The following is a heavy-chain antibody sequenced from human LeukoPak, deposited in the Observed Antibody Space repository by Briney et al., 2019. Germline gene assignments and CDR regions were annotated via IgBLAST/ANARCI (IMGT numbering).Heavy chain of an antibody. J-gene: IGHJ4*02. CDR1: GFTVSSNF. Sequence: GGSLRLSRAASGFTVSSNFMSWVRQAPGKGLEWVSVIYSGGSTYYADSVKGRFTISRDNSKNTLYLQMNSLRVEDTAVYYCTRVSTLAYCGGDCYSDYWGQGTLVTVSS. CDR3: TRVSTLAYCGGDCYSDY. D-gene: IGHD2-21*02. V-gene: IGHV3-53*01. CDR2: IYSGGST.